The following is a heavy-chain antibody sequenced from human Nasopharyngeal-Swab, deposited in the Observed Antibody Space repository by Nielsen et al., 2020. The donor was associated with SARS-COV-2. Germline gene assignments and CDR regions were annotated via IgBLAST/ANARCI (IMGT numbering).Heavy chain of an antibody. CDR2: ISSSGSTI. CDR1: GFTFSDYY. D-gene: IGHD6-19*01. Sequence: GESLKISCAASGFTFSDYYMSWIRQAPGKGLEWVSYISSSGSTIYYADSVKGRFTISRDNAKNSLYLQMNSLRAEDTAVYYCARDGAYSSGWRDYWGQGTLVTVSS. J-gene: IGHJ4*02. CDR3: ARDGAYSSGWRDY. V-gene: IGHV3-11*04.